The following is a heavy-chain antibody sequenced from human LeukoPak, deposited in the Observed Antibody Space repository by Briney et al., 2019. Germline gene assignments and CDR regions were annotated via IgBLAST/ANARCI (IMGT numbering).Heavy chain of an antibody. CDR3: ARRGEYSYGYGAFDI. D-gene: IGHD5-18*01. Sequence: SETLSLTCTVSGGSISSGSYYWSWIRQPDGKGLEWIVRIYTSGSTNYNPSLKSRVTISVDTSKNQFSLKLSSVTAADTAVYYCARRGEYSYGYGAFDIWGQGTMVTVSS. V-gene: IGHV4-61*02. J-gene: IGHJ3*02. CDR2: IYTSGST. CDR1: GGSISSGSYY.